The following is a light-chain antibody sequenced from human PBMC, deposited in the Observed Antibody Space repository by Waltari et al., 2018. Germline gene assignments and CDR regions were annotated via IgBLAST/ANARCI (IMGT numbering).Light chain of an antibody. V-gene: IGLV2-23*01. CDR1: SDDGGNYNL. CDR2: EGT. CDR3: CSFASTSTLNWV. J-gene: IGLJ3*02. Sequence: QSALPQPASVSGSPGQSVTISCTETSDDGGNYNLFSWYQQHPGKVPQLMIYEGTKRPSGVSNRFSGSKSGNTASLTISGLQAEDEADYYCCSFASTSTLNWVFGGGTKLTVL.